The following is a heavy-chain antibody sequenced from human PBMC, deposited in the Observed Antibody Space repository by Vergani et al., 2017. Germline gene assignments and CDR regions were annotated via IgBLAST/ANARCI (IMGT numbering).Heavy chain of an antibody. CDR1: GCTFSNYG. V-gene: IGHV3-30*02. J-gene: IGHJ4*02. D-gene: IGHD5-24*01. CDR2: IRYDGSNT. Sequence: QVQLVESGGGVVQPGGSLRLSCGASGCTFSNYGMHWVRQAPGKGLEWVTFIRYDGSNTYYADSVKGRFTISRDNSKNTLFLQMNSLRAEDTAVYYCATRDAGIPANWGQGTLVTVSS. CDR3: ATRDAGIPAN.